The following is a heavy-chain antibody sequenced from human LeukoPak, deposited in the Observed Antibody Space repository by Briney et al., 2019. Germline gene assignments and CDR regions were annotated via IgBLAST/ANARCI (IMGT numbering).Heavy chain of an antibody. V-gene: IGHV4-34*01. CDR3: ARDPGTTWFDAFDI. D-gene: IGHD1-1*01. Sequence: SETLSLTCAVYGGSFSGYYWSWIRQPPGKGLEWIGEINHSGSTNYNPSLKSRVTISVDTSKNQFSLKLSSVTAADTAVYYCARDPGTTWFDAFDIWGQGTMVTVSS. CDR1: GGSFSGYY. CDR2: INHSGST. J-gene: IGHJ3*02.